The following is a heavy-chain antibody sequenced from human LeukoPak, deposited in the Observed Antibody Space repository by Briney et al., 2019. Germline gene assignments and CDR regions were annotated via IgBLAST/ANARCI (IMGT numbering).Heavy chain of an antibody. CDR2: IIPIFGTA. CDR1: GGTFSSYA. V-gene: IGHV1-69*06. J-gene: IGHJ6*03. D-gene: IGHD5-24*01. Sequence: SVKVSCKASGGTFSSYAISWLRQAPGQGLEWMGGIIPIFGTANYAQKFQGRVTITADKSTSTAYMELSSLRSEDTAVYYCARAGRDGYNSYYYYYYMDVWGKGTTVTVSS. CDR3: ARAGRDGYNSYYYYYYMDV.